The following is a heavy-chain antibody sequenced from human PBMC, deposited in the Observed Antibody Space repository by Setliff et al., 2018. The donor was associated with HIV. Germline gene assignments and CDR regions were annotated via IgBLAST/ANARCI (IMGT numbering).Heavy chain of an antibody. D-gene: IGHD3-22*01. V-gene: IGHV4-38-2*02. CDR1: GFSISSRYY. J-gene: IGHJ4*02. Sequence: SETLSLTCDVSGFSISSRYYWGWNRQSPGKGLEWIGNIYHTGSSYYNPSLNDRATISLDTSKNQFSLKLTSVTAADTAVYYCARDVLDLVISVYGFWGQGIPVTVSS. CDR2: IYHTGSS. CDR3: ARDVLDLVISVYGF.